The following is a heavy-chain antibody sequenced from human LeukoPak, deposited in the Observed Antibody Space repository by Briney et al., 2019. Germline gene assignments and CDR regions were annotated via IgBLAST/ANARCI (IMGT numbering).Heavy chain of an antibody. CDR3: ASGYSYGWDYFDY. CDR2: INAGNGNT. V-gene: IGHV1-3*01. Sequence: ASVKVSCKASGYTFTSYAMHWVRQAPGQRLEWMGWINAGNGNTKYSQKFQGRVTTTRDTSASTAYMELSSLRSEDTAVYYCASGYSYGWDYFDYWGQGTLVTVSS. J-gene: IGHJ4*02. CDR1: GYTFTSYA. D-gene: IGHD5-18*01.